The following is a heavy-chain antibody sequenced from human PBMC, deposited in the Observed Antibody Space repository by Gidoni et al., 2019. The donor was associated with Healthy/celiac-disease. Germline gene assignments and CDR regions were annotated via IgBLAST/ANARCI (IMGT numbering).Heavy chain of an antibody. CDR3: ARGRLRFLEWLSYYYYYMDV. J-gene: IGHJ6*03. V-gene: IGHV1-69*06. CDR2: IIPIFGTA. Sequence: QVQLVQSGAEVKKPGSSVKVSCKASGGTFSSYAISWVRQAPGQGLEWMGGIIPIFGTANYAQKFQGRVTITADKSTSTAYMELSSLRSEDTAVYYCARGRLRFLEWLSYYYYYMDVWGKGTTVTVSS. CDR1: GGTFSSYA. D-gene: IGHD3-3*01.